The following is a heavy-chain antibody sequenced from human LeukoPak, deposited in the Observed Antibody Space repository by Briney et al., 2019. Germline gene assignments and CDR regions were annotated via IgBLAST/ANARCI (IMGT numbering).Heavy chain of an antibody. J-gene: IGHJ5*02. V-gene: IGHV4-38-2*02. CDR2: IYHSGST. CDR3: ARLGVLLWFGELSFNWFDP. Sequence: PSETLSLTCTVSGYSISSGYYWGWIRQPPGKGLEWIGSIYHSGSTYYNPSLKSRVTISVDTSKNQFSLKLSSVTAADTAVYYCARLGVLLWFGELSFNWFDPWGQGTLVTVSS. CDR1: GYSISSGYY. D-gene: IGHD3-10*01.